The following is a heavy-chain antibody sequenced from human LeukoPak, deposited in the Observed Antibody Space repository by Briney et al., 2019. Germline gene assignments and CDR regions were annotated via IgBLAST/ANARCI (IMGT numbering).Heavy chain of an antibody. J-gene: IGHJ4*02. D-gene: IGHD6-19*01. CDR2: ISYDGSNK. CDR3: AREVLVAGAWFDY. V-gene: IGHV3-30-3*01. Sequence: GGSLRLSCAASGFTFSSYAMHWVRQAPGKGLEWVAVISYDGSNKYYADSVKGRFTISRDDSKNTLYLQMNSLRTEDTAVYYCAREVLVAGAWFDYWGQGTLVTVSS. CDR1: GFTFSSYA.